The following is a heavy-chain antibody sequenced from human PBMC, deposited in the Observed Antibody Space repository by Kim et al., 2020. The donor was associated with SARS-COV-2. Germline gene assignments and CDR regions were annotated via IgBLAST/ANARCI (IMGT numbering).Heavy chain of an antibody. V-gene: IGHV3-23*01. J-gene: IGHJ4*02. CDR2: ISGSGGNT. CDR1: GFTFSTYA. Sequence: GGSLRLSCAASGFTFSTYAMTWVRQAPGKGLEWVSAISGSGGNTYYADSVKGRFTISRDNSNNTLYLQMNSLRAEDTALYYCAKAPRLPDYWGQGTLVTVSS. CDR3: AKAPRLPDY. D-gene: IGHD5-12*01.